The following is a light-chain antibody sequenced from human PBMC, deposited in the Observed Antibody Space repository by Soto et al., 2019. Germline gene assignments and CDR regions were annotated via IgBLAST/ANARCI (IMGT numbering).Light chain of an antibody. CDR1: QSVSSSY. CDR3: QHQGP. Sequence: EIVLTQSPGTLSLSPGERATLSCRASQSVSSSYLAWYQQKPGQAPRLLIHGASSRATGIPDRFSGSGSGTDFTLTISRLEPEDFAVYYCQHQGPFGPGTKVDIK. V-gene: IGKV3-20*01. J-gene: IGKJ3*01. CDR2: GAS.